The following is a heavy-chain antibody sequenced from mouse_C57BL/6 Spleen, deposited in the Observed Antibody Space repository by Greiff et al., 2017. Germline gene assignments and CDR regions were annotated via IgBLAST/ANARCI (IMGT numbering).Heavy chain of an antibody. V-gene: IGHV1-80*01. CDR1: GYAFSSYW. CDR2: IYPGDGDT. CDR3: ARITTVVAPGFAY. D-gene: IGHD1-1*01. J-gene: IGHJ3*01. Sequence: VMLVESGAELVKPGASVKISCKASGYAFSSYWMNWVKQRPGKGLEWIGQIYPGDGDTNYNGKFKGKATLTADKSSSTAYMQLSSLTSEDSAVYFCARITTVVAPGFAYWGQGTLVTVSA.